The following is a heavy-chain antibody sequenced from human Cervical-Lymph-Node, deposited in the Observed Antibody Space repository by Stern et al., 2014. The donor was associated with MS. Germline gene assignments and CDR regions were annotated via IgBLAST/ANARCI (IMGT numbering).Heavy chain of an antibody. J-gene: IGHJ4*02. CDR3: ARHRPDCRDGSCYLTLFDY. D-gene: IGHD2-15*01. Sequence: QITLKESGPALVKPTQTLTLTCTLSGFSLSTSGVRVSWIRQPPGKALEWLARIYLDDDKFYSTSLKTRLTISKDTSKNQVVLTMTNIDPVDTATYYCARHRPDCRDGSCYLTLFDYWGQGTLVTVSS. V-gene: IGHV2-70*04. CDR1: GFSLSTSGVR. CDR2: IYLDDDK.